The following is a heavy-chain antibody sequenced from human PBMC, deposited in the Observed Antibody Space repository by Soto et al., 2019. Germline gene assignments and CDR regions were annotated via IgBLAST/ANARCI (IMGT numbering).Heavy chain of an antibody. CDR3: ARDTYRNFDY. CDR1: GYTFTDYY. V-gene: IGHV1-2*02. J-gene: IGHJ4*02. CDR2: INTTTGGT. D-gene: IGHD3-16*02. Sequence: QVQLVQSGAEVKKPGASVKVSCKASGYTFTDYYVHWVRQAPGQGLEWMGWINTTTGGTNYAQKFQGRVKMTRDTSITTAYLELNRLTSDDTAVYYCARDTYRNFDYWGQGTLVTASP.